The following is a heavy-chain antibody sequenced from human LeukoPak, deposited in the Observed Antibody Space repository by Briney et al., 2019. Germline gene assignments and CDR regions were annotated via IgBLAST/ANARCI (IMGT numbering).Heavy chain of an antibody. CDR1: NYTFPSCG. V-gene: IGHV1-18*01. J-gene: IGHJ4*02. CDR3: ATARYYYSGSGY. Sequence: GASVKVSCKASNYTFPSCGISWVRQAPGQGLEWMGWISGYNSKTDYAQKLQGRVTMTINTSTSTAYMELRSLRSGDTAVYYCATARYYYSGSGYWGQGTLVTVSS. D-gene: IGHD3-10*01. CDR2: ISGYNSKT.